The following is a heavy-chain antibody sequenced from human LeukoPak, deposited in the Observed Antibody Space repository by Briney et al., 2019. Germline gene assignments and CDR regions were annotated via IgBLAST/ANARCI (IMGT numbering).Heavy chain of an antibody. Sequence: GGSLRLSCAASGFTFSSYVMNWVRQAPGKGLEWVSYISSSGSTIYYADSVKGRFTISRDNAKNSLYLQMNSLRAEDTAVYYCARRATTERGHSYGLDYWGQGTLVTVSS. J-gene: IGHJ4*02. CDR1: GFTFSSYV. CDR2: ISSSGSTI. V-gene: IGHV3-48*04. CDR3: ARRATTERGHSYGLDY. D-gene: IGHD5-18*01.